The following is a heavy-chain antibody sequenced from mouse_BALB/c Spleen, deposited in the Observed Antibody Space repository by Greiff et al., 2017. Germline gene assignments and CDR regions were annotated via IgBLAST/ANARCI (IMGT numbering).Heavy chain of an antibody. CDR1: GFTFSDYY. CDR3: ARADYYYGRDYYAMDY. CDR2: ISDGGSYT. J-gene: IGHJ4*01. Sequence: EVQVVESGGGLVKPGGSLKLSCAASGFTFSDYYMYWVRQTPEKRLEWVATISDGGSYTYYPDSVKGRFTISRDNAKNNLYLQMSSLKSEDTAMYYCARADYYYGRDYYAMDYWGQGTSVTVSS. V-gene: IGHV5-4*02. D-gene: IGHD1-1*01.